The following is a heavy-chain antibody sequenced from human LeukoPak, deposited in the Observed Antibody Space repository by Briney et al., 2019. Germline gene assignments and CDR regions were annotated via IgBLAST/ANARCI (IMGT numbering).Heavy chain of an antibody. V-gene: IGHV3-23*01. J-gene: IGHJ5*02. CDR2: ISGSGGST. Sequence: GGSLRLTCAASGFTFSSYAMSWVRQAPGKGLEWVSAISGSGGSTYYADSVKGRFTISRDKSKNTLYLQMNSLRAEDTAVYYCAKVSYDSSGFWFDPWGQGTLVTVSS. D-gene: IGHD3-22*01. CDR3: AKVSYDSSGFWFDP. CDR1: GFTFSSYA.